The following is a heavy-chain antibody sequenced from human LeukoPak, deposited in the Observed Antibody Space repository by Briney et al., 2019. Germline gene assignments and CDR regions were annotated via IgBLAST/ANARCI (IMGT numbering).Heavy chain of an antibody. CDR3: AKKARYCSGGYCYADVDY. Sequence: GGSLRLSCAASGFTFDDYGMSWVRQAPGKGLEWVSGINWNGGSTGYADSVKDRFTISRDNSKNTLFLQMNSLRTEDTAVYHCAKKARYCSGGYCYADVDYWGQGTPVTVSS. V-gene: IGHV3-20*01. J-gene: IGHJ4*02. CDR2: INWNGGST. CDR1: GFTFDDYG. D-gene: IGHD2-15*01.